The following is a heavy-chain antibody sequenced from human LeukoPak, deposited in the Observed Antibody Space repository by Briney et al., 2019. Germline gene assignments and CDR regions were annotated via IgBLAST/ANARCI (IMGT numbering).Heavy chain of an antibody. Sequence: GGSLSLSCAASGFTFSSYSMNWVRQAPGKGLEWVSSISGSSSYIYYADSVKGRFTISRGNAKNSLYLQMNSLRAEDTAVYYCARGPYYYDSSGYYYNDYWGRGTLVTVSS. D-gene: IGHD3-22*01. V-gene: IGHV3-21*01. CDR2: ISGSSSYI. J-gene: IGHJ4*02. CDR1: GFTFSSYS. CDR3: ARGPYYYDSSGYYYNDY.